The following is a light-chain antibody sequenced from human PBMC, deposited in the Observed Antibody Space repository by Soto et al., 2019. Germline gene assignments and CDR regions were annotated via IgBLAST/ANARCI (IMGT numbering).Light chain of an antibody. CDR1: ISNIGSNY. V-gene: IGLV1-47*01. CDR3: AAWDDSLSGWV. Sequence: QSVLTQPPSASGTPGQRVTISCSGSISNIGSNYVSWYQQLPGTAPKLLIYMNNQRPSGVPDRFSGSKSGTSASLAISGLRSEVEADYYCAAWDDSLSGWVFGGGTKLTVL. J-gene: IGLJ3*02. CDR2: MNN.